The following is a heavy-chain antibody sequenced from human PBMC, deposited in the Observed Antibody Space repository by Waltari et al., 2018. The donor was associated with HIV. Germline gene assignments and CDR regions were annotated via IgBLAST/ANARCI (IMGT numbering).Heavy chain of an antibody. Sequence: QVQLQESGPGLVKPSATLSLTCTVSGATISSYYWSWIRQPAGKGLGWIGRIYTSGRTNYNPSLKSRVTMSVDTSKNQFSLKLSSVTAADTAVYYCATTYSGSYFAYWGQGTLVTVSS. CDR2: IYTSGRT. V-gene: IGHV4-4*07. CDR3: ATTYSGSYFAY. D-gene: IGHD1-26*01. J-gene: IGHJ4*02. CDR1: GATISSYY.